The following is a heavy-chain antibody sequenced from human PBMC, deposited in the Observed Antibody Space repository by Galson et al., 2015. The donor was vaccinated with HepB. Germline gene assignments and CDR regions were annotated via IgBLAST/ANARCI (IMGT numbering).Heavy chain of an antibody. D-gene: IGHD3-22*01. CDR3: TRGFPYYNNELNDY. V-gene: IGHV3-21*01. CDR1: GFTFTGYA. J-gene: IGHJ4*02. Sequence: SLRLSCAAFGFTFTGYAMNWVRQPPGRGLEWISSISSGGSYIYYADSVKGRFTISRDNARNSLFLQLNSLRAEDTAVYYCTRGFPYYNNELNDYWGQGTLVTVSS. CDR2: ISSGGSYI.